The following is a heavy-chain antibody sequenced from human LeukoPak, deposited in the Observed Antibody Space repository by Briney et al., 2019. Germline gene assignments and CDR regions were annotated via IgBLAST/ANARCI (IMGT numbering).Heavy chain of an antibody. CDR2: IYYSGST. D-gene: IGHD5-18*01. J-gene: IGHJ4*02. CDR3: ARMSRDTAMVPHYFDY. V-gene: IGHV4-59*01. CDR1: GGSISSYY. Sequence: PSETLSLTCTVSGGSISSYYWSWIRQPPGKGLEWIGYIYYSGSTNYNPSLKSRVTISVDTSKNQFSLKLSSVTAADTAVYYCARMSRDTAMVPHYFDYWGQGTLVTVSS.